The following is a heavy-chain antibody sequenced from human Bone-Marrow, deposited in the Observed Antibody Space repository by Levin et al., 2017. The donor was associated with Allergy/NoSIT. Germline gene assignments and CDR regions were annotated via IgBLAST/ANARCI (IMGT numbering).Heavy chain of an antibody. CDR2: ISYDGSNK. CDR1: GFTFSSYG. CDR3: AKVYGSGSDGDFQH. D-gene: IGHD3-10*01. V-gene: IGHV3-30*18. Sequence: GGSLRLSCAASGFTFSSYGMHWVRQAPGKGLEWVAVISYDGSNKYYADSVKGRFTISRDNSKNTLYLQMNSLRAEDTAVYYCAKVYGSGSDGDFQHWGQGTLVTVSS. J-gene: IGHJ1*01.